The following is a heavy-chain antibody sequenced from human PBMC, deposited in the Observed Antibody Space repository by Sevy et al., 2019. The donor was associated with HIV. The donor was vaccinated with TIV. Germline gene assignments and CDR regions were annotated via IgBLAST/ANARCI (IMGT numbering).Heavy chain of an antibody. J-gene: IGHJ3*02. V-gene: IGHV3-48*01. Sequence: GGSLRLSCAASGFTFSSYSINWVRQAPGKGLEWVSYISSTSTTIYYADSVKGRFTISRDNAKNSLYLQMNSLRAGDTAVYYCARDRDGYNYPDAFDIWGQGTLVTVSS. CDR1: GFTFSSYS. D-gene: IGHD5-12*01. CDR2: ISSTSTTI. CDR3: ARDRDGYNYPDAFDI.